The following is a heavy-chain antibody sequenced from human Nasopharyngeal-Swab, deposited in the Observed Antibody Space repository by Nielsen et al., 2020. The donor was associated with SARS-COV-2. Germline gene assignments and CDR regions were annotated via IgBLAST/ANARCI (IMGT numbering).Heavy chain of an antibody. CDR1: GFTFSDYY. V-gene: IGHV3-11*01. CDR2: KSSSGRIT. D-gene: IGHD3-10*01. CDR3: AREKEYQVLLDYYYHGLDV. Sequence: GESLKISCAASGFTFSDYYMAWVRQAPGKGLEWLSKKSSSGRITDSADSVKGRFTICRDNDNNLLFLQMNSLRGEDTSVYYCAREKEYQVLLDYYYHGLDVWGRGTAVTVSS. J-gene: IGHJ6*02.